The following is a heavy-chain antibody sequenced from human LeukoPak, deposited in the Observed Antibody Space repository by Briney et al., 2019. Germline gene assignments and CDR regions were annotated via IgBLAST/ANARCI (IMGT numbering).Heavy chain of an antibody. V-gene: IGHV3-30*02. D-gene: IGHD6-13*01. J-gene: IGHJ4*02. CDR1: GFTFSSYG. CDR2: IRYDGSNK. Sequence: GGSLRLSCAASGFTFSSYGMHWVRQAPGKVLEWVAFIRYDGSNKYYADSVKGRFTISRDNSKNTLYLQMNSLRAEDTAVYYCAKELKYSSSWYYFDYWGQGTLVTVSS. CDR3: AKELKYSSSWYYFDY.